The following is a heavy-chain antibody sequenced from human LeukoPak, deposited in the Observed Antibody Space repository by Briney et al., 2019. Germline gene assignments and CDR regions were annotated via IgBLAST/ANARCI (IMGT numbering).Heavy chain of an antibody. CDR3: VKRTLYYGMDV. Sequence: KPSETLSLTCAVYGGSFSGYYWSWICQPPGKGLEWIGEINHSGSTNYNPSLKSRVTISVDTSKNQFSLKLSSVTAADTAVYYCVKRTLYYGMDVWGQGTTVTVSS. J-gene: IGHJ6*02. CDR2: INHSGST. CDR1: GGSFSGYY. V-gene: IGHV4-34*01.